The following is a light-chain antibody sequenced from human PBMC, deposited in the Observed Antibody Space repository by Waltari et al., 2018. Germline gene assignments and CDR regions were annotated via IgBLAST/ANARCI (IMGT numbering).Light chain of an antibody. Sequence: EVVMTQSPATLSVSPGERATLSCRASQGVGSHLAWSQQKPGQAPRLLIYGASTRATGIPVRFSGSGSGREFTLTISILQSEDCAIYYCQQYNNWPETFGQGTKVDIK. V-gene: IGKV3-15*01. CDR2: GAS. CDR3: QQYNNWPET. J-gene: IGKJ1*01. CDR1: QGVGSH.